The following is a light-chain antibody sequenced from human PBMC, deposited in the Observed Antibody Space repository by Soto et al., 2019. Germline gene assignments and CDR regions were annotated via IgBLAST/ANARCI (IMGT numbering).Light chain of an antibody. CDR3: AVWDDSLNGWV. CDR2: YDD. CDR1: SSNIGNNA. Sequence: QSVLTQPPSVSEAPRQRVTISCSGSSSNIGNNAVNWYQHLPGKAPKLLIYYDDLLPSGVSDRFSGSKSVTSASLAISGLQSEDEADYYCAVWDDSLNGWVFGGGTKLTVL. J-gene: IGLJ3*02. V-gene: IGLV1-36*01.